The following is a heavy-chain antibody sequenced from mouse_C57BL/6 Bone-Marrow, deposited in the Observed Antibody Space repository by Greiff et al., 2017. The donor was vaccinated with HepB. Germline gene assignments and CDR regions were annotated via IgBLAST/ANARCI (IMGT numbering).Heavy chain of an antibody. CDR3: ASYYYGSSYQAMDY. V-gene: IGHV1-19*01. Sequence: EVQLQQSGPVLVKPGASVKMSCKASGYTFTDYYMNWVKQSHGKSLEWIGVINPYNGGTSYNQKFKGKATLTVDKSSSTAYMELNSLTSEDSAVYYCASYYYGSSYQAMDYWGQGTSVTVSS. CDR2: INPYNGGT. CDR1: GYTFTDYY. J-gene: IGHJ4*01. D-gene: IGHD1-1*01.